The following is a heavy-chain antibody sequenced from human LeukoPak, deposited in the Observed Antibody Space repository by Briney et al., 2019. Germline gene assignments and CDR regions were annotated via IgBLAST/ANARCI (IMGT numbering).Heavy chain of an antibody. CDR1: GFTFSTFS. Sequence: GGSLRLSCAASGFTFSTFSMSWVRQASGKGLEWVSTISDSGGFTDYADSVKGRFTISRDNSKNTLYLQMNSLRAEDTAVYYCATAPYYDILTGSQTDYWGQGTLVTVSS. CDR3: ATAPYYDILTGSQTDY. J-gene: IGHJ4*02. V-gene: IGHV3-23*01. D-gene: IGHD3-9*01. CDR2: ISDSGGFT.